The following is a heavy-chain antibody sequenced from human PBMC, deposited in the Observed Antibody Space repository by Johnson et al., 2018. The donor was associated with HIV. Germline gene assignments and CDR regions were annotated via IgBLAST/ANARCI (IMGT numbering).Heavy chain of an antibody. V-gene: IGHV3-30*02. D-gene: IGHD6-19*01. CDR1: GFTFSNYG. J-gene: IGHJ3*02. Sequence: QVLLVESGGGVVQPGGSLRLSCAASGFTFSNYGMHWVRQAPGKGLEWVACIRYDGSNKYYADSVKGRFSISRDNSKNTLYLQMSADDTAVYYCAKELGGYSSGWYGDALDIWGQGTMVTVSS. CDR2: IRYDGSNK. CDR3: AKELGGYSSGWYGDALDI.